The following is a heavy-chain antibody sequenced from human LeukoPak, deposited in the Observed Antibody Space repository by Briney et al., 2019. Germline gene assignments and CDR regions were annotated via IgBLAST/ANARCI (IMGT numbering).Heavy chain of an antibody. Sequence: SETLSLTCTVSGGSISSYYWSWIRQPAGKGLEWIGRIYTSGSTNYNPSLKSRVTMSVDTSKNQFSLKLSSVTAADTAVYYCASGEMASNLXAFDXXXQGXMVT. V-gene: IGHV4-4*07. CDR1: GGSISSYY. D-gene: IGHD5-24*01. J-gene: IGHJ3*01. CDR3: ASGEMASNLXAFDX. CDR2: IYTSGST.